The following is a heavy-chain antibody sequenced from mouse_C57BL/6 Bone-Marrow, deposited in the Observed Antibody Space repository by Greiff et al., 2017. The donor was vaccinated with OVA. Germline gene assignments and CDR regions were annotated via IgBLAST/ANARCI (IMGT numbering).Heavy chain of an antibody. J-gene: IGHJ4*01. CDR3: ARGGYYAMDY. CDR1: GYTFTSYT. CDR2: INPSSGYT. V-gene: IGHV1-4*01. Sequence: QVQLQQSGAELARPGASVKMSCKASGYTFTSYTMHWVKQRPGQGLEWIGYINPSSGYTKYNQKFKDKATLTADKSSSTAYMQLSSLASEDSAVYYCARGGYYAMDYWGQGTSVTVSS.